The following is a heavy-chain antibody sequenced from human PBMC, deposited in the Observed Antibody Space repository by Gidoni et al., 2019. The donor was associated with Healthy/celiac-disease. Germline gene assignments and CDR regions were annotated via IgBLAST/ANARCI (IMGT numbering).Heavy chain of an antibody. CDR3: ARLGRDYYDSSGLSTPDY. Sequence: EVQLVQSGAEVKKPGESLKISCKGSGYSFTSYWIGWVRQMPGKGLEWMGIIYPGDSDTRYSPSFQDQVTISADKSISTAYLQWSSLKASDTAMYYCARLGRDYYDSSGLSTPDYWGQGTLVTVSS. V-gene: IGHV5-51*01. J-gene: IGHJ4*02. CDR1: GYSFTSYW. CDR2: IYPGDSDT. D-gene: IGHD3-22*01.